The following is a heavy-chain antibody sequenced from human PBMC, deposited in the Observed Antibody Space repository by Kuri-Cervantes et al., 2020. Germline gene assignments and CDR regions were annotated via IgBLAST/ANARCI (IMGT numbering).Heavy chain of an antibody. CDR3: ARDSDIVIVPAANHDAFDI. J-gene: IGHJ3*02. CDR2: ISSSSSTK. V-gene: IGHV3-48*01. D-gene: IGHD2-2*01. Sequence: GESLKISCAASGFTFSSYSMNWVRQAPGKGPEWVSYISSSSSTKYYVDSVKGRFTISRDNSKNTLYLQMNSLRAEDTAVYYCARDSDIVIVPAANHDAFDIWGQGTMVTVSS. CDR1: GFTFSSYS.